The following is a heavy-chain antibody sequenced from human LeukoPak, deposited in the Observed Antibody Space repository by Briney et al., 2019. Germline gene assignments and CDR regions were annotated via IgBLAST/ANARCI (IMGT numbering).Heavy chain of an antibody. J-gene: IGHJ5*02. CDR2: INHSGST. Sequence: SETLSLTCAVYGGSFSGYYWSWIRQPPGKGLEWIGEINHSGSTNYNPSLKSRVTISVDTSKNQFSLKLSSVTAADTAVYYCARSTWYYDFWSGHPRWFDPWGRGTLVTVSS. V-gene: IGHV4-34*01. D-gene: IGHD3-3*01. CDR3: ARSTWYYDFWSGHPRWFDP. CDR1: GGSFSGYY.